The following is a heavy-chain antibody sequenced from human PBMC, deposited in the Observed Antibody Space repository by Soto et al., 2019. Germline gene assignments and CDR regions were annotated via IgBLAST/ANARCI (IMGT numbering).Heavy chain of an antibody. D-gene: IGHD6-6*01. J-gene: IGHJ6*02. Sequence: QVQLQESGPGLVKPSQTLSLTCTVSGGSISSGGYYWTWIRQHPGKGLEWIGYNYYSGITYYNPSLKSRVTLPXAXSXHQFSLKRSSVTAADTAVYYCARGSSIAGLYYGMDVWGQGTTVTVSS. CDR3: ARGSSIAGLYYGMDV. V-gene: IGHV4-31*03. CDR2: NYYSGIT. CDR1: GGSISSGGYY.